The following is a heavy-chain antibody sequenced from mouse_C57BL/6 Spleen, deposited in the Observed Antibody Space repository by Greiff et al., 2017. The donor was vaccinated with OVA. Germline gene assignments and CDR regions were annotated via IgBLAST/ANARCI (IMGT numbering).Heavy chain of an antibody. CDR1: GYSITSGYD. CDR3: AREDYGSSYVGFAY. V-gene: IGHV3-1*01. D-gene: IGHD1-1*01. CDR2: ISYSGST. Sequence: EVKLVESGPGMVKPSQSLSLTCTVTGYSITSGYDWHWIRHFPGNKLEWMGYISYSGSTNYNPSLKSRISITHDTSKNHFFLKLNSVTTEDAATYDCAREDYGSSYVGFAYWGQGTLVTVSA. J-gene: IGHJ3*01.